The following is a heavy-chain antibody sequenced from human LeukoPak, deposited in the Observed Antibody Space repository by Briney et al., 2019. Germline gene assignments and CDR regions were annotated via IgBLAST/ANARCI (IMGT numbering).Heavy chain of an antibody. CDR3: ARVVVAGLELDY. D-gene: IGHD6-19*01. CDR1: GFTVSSNY. CDR2: IYSGGST. Sequence: GGSLRLSCAASGFTVSSNYMSWVRQAPGKGLGWVSVIYSGGSTYYADSVKGRFTISRDNSKNTLYLQMNSLRAEDTAVYYCARVVVAGLELDYWGQGTLVTVSS. J-gene: IGHJ4*02. V-gene: IGHV3-66*01.